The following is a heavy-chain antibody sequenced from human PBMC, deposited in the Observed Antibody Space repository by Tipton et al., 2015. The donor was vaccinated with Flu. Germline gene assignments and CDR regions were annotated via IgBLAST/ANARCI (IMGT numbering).Heavy chain of an antibody. J-gene: IGHJ5*02. Sequence: TLSLTCTVSGYSISSGYYWGWIRQPPGKGLEWIGSIYHSGSTYYNPSLKSRVTISVDTSKNQFSLKLSSVTAADTAVYYCARALQWELRRGWFDPWGQGTLVTVSS. D-gene: IGHD1-26*01. V-gene: IGHV4-38-2*02. CDR1: GYSISSGYY. CDR2: IYHSGST. CDR3: ARALQWELRRGWFDP.